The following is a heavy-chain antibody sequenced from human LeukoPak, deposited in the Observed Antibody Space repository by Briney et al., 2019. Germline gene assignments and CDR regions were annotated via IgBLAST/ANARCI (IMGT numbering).Heavy chain of an antibody. CDR1: GFSFSTFV. V-gene: IGHV3-48*01. Sequence: PGSSLRLSCAASGFSFSTFVMNWVRQAPGKGLEWVSYISSSSSTIYYADSVKGRFTISRDNAKNSLYLQMNSLRAEDTAVYYCARDGTAWYSSGWYYYYYGMDVWGQGTTVTVSS. J-gene: IGHJ6*02. D-gene: IGHD6-19*01. CDR2: ISSSSSTI. CDR3: ARDGTAWYSSGWYYYYYGMDV.